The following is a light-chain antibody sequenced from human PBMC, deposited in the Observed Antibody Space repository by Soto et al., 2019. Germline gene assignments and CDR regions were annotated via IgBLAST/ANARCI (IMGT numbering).Light chain of an antibody. V-gene: IGLV2-14*01. Sequence: QSALTQPASVSGSPGQSITISCTGTSSDVGGYNYVSWYQQQPGKAPKLMIYDVSNRPSGVSKRFSGSQSGNTASLTISGLQAEDEADYNCSSYTSSSTRVFGGGTKLTVL. CDR1: SSDVGGYNY. CDR2: DVS. J-gene: IGLJ2*01. CDR3: SSYTSSSTRV.